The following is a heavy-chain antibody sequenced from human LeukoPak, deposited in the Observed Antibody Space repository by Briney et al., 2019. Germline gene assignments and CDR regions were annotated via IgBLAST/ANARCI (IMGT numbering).Heavy chain of an antibody. Sequence: GGSLRLPCAASGFTFSSYWMHWVRQAPGKGLVWVSRINSDGSSTSYADSVRGRFSISRDNAKNTLYLQMNSLRAEDTAVYYCARGLSGYASSLGYWGQGTLVTVSA. D-gene: IGHD6-6*01. V-gene: IGHV3-74*01. CDR1: GFTFSSYW. CDR3: ARGLSGYASSLGY. J-gene: IGHJ4*02. CDR2: INSDGSST.